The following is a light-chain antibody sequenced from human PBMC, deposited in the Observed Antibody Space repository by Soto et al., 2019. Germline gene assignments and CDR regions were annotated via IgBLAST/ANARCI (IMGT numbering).Light chain of an antibody. CDR2: LGS. CDR1: QSFLHSNGYNY. J-gene: IGKJ4*01. V-gene: IGKV2-28*01. Sequence: DIVMTQSPLSLPVIPGEPASISCRSSQSFLHSNGYNYLGWFVQKPGQSPQLLIYLGSGRASGVPDRFSGSGSGTDFTLKISRVEAEDVGVYYCMQVLQTPLTFGGGTKVEIK. CDR3: MQVLQTPLT.